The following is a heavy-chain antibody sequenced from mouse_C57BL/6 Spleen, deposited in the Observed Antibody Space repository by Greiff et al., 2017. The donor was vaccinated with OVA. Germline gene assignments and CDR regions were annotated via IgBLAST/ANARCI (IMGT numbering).Heavy chain of an antibody. J-gene: IGHJ4*01. D-gene: IGHD3-2*02. CDR2: IYPGSGST. V-gene: IGHV1-55*01. CDR3: ARAAQAPYAMDY. CDR1: GYTFTSYW. Sequence: QVQLQQPGAELVKPGASVKMSCKASGYTFTSYWITWVKQRPGPGLEWIGDIYPGSGSTNYNEKFKSKATRTVDTSSSTAYMQLSSLTSEDSAVYYCARAAQAPYAMDYWGQGTSVTVSS.